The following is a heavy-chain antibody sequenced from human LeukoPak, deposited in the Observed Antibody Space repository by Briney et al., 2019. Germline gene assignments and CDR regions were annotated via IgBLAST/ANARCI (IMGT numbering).Heavy chain of an antibody. CDR2: IYTSGST. J-gene: IGHJ6*03. Sequence: SETLSLTCTVSGGSISSGSYYWSWIRQPAGKGLEWIGRIYTSGSTNYNPSLKSRVTISVDTSKNQFSLKLSSVTAADTAVYYCAREGMYYDFWSGYADGYYMDVWGKGTTVTVSS. V-gene: IGHV4-61*02. D-gene: IGHD3-3*01. CDR1: GGSISSGSYY. CDR3: AREGMYYDFWSGYADGYYMDV.